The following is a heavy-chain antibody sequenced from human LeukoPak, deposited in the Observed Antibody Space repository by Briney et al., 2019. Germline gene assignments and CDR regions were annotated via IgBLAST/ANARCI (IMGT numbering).Heavy chain of an antibody. D-gene: IGHD1-26*01. Sequence: GRSLRLSCAASGFTFSSYGMHWVRQAPGKGLEWVAVIWYDGSNKYYADSVKGRFTISRDNSKNTLYLQMNSLGDEDTAVYYCATDKVGTSVGDYWGQGTLVTVSS. J-gene: IGHJ4*02. CDR3: ATDKVGTSVGDY. CDR2: IWYDGSNK. CDR1: GFTFSSYG. V-gene: IGHV3-33*01.